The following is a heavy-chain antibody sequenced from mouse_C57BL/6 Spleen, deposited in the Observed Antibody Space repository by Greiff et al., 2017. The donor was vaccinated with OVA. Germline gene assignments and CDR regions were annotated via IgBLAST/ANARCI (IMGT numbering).Heavy chain of an antibody. D-gene: IGHD3-2*02. J-gene: IGHJ2*01. CDR3: TGGSVHYFDY. Sequence: VQLQQSGAELVRPGASVTLSCKASGYTFTDYEMHWVKQTPVHGLEWIGAIDPETGGTAYNQKFKGKAILTADKSSSTAYMELRSLTSEDSAVDYCTGGSVHYFDYWGQGTTLTVSS. CDR1: GYTFTDYE. V-gene: IGHV1-15*01. CDR2: IDPETGGT.